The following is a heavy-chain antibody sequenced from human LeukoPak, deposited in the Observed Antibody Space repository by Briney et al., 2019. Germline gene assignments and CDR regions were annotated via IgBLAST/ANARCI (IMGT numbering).Heavy chain of an antibody. D-gene: IGHD6-13*01. CDR1: GFTSSSYS. Sequence: GGSLRLSCAASGFTSSSYSMNWVRQAPGKGLEWVSSISSSSSYIYYADSVKGRFTISRDNAKNSLYLQMNSLRAEDTAVYYCPRGLIIAAAGTGYDYWGQGTLVTVSS. CDR2: ISSSSSYI. J-gene: IGHJ4*02. V-gene: IGHV3-21*01. CDR3: PRGLIIAAAGTGYDY.